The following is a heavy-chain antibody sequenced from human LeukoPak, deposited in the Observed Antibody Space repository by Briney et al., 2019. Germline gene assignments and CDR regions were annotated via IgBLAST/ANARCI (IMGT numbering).Heavy chain of an antibody. CDR3: ARKFFSFIGGVIVIPPHYYMDV. D-gene: IGHD3-16*02. CDR1: GVSISSSNW. CDR2: IYHSGST. Sequence: KPSGTLSLTCAVSGVSISSSNWWSWVRQPPGKGLEWIGEIYHSGSTNYNPSLKSRVTISVDKSKNQFSLKLSSVTAADTAVYYCARKFFSFIGGVIVIPPHYYMDVWGKGTTVTVSS. V-gene: IGHV4-4*02. J-gene: IGHJ6*03.